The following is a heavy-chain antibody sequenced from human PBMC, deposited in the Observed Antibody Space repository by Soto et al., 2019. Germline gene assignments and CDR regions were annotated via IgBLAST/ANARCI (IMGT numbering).Heavy chain of an antibody. V-gene: IGHV4-39*01. Sequence: SETLSLTCTVSGGSISSSSYYWGWIRQPPGKGLEWIGSIYYSGSTYYNPSLKSRVTISVDTSKNQFSLKLSSVTAADTAVYYCAVVVAAQIGYYFDYWGQGTLVTV. CDR3: AVVVAAQIGYYFDY. D-gene: IGHD2-15*01. CDR1: GGSISSSSYY. J-gene: IGHJ4*02. CDR2: IYYSGST.